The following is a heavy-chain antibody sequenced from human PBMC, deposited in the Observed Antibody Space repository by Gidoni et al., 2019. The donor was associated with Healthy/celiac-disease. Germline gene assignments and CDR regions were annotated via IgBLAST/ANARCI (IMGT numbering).Heavy chain of an antibody. Sequence: DGSSTSYADSVKGRFTISRDNAKNTLYLQMNSLRAEDTAVYYCARVTKLSRDAFDIWGQGTMGTVSS. CDR3: ARVTKLSRDAFDI. V-gene: IGHV3-74*01. J-gene: IGHJ3*02. CDR2: DGSST.